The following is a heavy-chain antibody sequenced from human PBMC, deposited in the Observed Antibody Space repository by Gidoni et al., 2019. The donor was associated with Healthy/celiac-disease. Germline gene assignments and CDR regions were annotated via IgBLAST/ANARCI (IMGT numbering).Heavy chain of an antibody. CDR2: IRGSGGST. CDR1: GFTFSSYA. CDR3: ASSRSFPGVRGVT. V-gene: IGHV3-23*01. D-gene: IGHD3-10*01. Sequence: EVQLLESGGGLVQPGGSLSLSCAASGFTFSSYAMSWVRQAPGKGLEWVAGIRGSGGSTYYADSVKGRFTISRDNSKNTLYLQMNSLRAEDTAVYYCASSRSFPGVRGVTWGQGTLVTVSS. J-gene: IGHJ5*02.